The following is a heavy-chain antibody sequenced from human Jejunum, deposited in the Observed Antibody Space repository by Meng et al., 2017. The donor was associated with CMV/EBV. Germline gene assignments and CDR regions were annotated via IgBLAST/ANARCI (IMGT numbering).Heavy chain of an antibody. J-gene: IGHJ4*02. Sequence: ISSSSYYWGWIRQPPGKGLEWIGSIYYTGSTYYNPSLKSRVTISVDTSKNQVSLKLSSVTAADTALYYCARDNLPSGYISGDFAYWGQGMLVTVSS. CDR3: ARDNLPSGYISGDFAY. V-gene: IGHV4-39*07. CDR1: ISSSSYY. CDR2: IYYTGST. D-gene: IGHD5-12*01.